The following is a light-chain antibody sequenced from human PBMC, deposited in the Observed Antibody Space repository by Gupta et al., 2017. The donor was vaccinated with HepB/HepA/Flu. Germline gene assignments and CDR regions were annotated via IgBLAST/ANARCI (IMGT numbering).Light chain of an antibody. V-gene: IGLV3-9*01. J-gene: IGLJ2*01. CDR3: QVWDSNNGK. CDR1: NIGRKN. Sequence: SYELTQPLSVSVAPGQTATITCGGDNIGRKNVHWYQHRPGQAPVLVIYRDDNRPSGIPERFSGSNSGSTATLTISRAQAGDEAYYYCQVWDSNNGKFGGGTKLTVL. CDR2: RDD.